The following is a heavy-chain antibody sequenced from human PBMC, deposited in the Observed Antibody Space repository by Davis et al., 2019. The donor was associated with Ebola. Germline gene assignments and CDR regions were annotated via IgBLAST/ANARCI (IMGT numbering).Heavy chain of an antibody. CDR3: AHAELTDNYYYCFMDV. V-gene: IGHV2-5*02. Sequence: SGPTLVKPTQTLSLTCTFSGFSLNSRGGGVGWIRQPPGKALEWLALIYWDDDKRYSPSVKSRVTITKDSSKNQVVLTMTNVDPVDTATYYCAHAELTDNYYYCFMDVWGQGTTVTVSS. D-gene: IGHD1-14*01. J-gene: IGHJ6*02. CDR2: IYWDDDK. CDR1: GFSLNSRGGG.